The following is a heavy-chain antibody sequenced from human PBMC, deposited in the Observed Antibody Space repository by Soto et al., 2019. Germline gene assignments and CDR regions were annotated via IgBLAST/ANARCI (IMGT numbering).Heavy chain of an antibody. J-gene: IGHJ3*02. Sequence: QVQLVQSGAEVKKPGASVKVSCKASGYTFTSYAMHWVRQAPGQRLEWMGWMNAGNGNTKYSQKFQGRGTITRDTSASTAYMELSSLRYEDTAVYYCARVPPHLYYDYIWGSYRNHDAFDIWGQGTMATVSS. CDR2: MNAGNGNT. CDR1: GYTFTSYA. D-gene: IGHD3-16*02. V-gene: IGHV1-3*01. CDR3: ARVPPHLYYDYIWGSYRNHDAFDI.